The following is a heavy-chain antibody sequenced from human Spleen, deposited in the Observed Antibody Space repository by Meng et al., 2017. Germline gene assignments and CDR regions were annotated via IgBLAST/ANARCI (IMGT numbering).Heavy chain of an antibody. V-gene: IGHV6-1*01. J-gene: IGHJ4*02. CDR3: ARGDYYFDS. Sequence: SQTLSLTCDISEDSVSSTSAAWNWIRQSPSRGLEWLGRTYYRSRWYTDYGVSVKGRVTIIPDTARNRFSLQLHSVIPEDTAFYFCARGDYYFDSWGQGTQV. CDR2: TYYRSRWYT. CDR1: EDSVSSTSAA.